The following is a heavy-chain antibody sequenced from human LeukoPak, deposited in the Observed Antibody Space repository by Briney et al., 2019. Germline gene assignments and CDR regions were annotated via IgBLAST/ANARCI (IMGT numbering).Heavy chain of an antibody. D-gene: IGHD4-23*01. Sequence: GGSLRLSCAASGFTFTTYWMSWVRQAPGKGLEWVANIKQDGSEKYYVDSVKGRFTISRDNAKNSLYPQMNSLRAEDTAVYYCARYDYGGNYDYWGQGTLVTVSS. CDR1: GFTFTTYW. CDR3: ARYDYGGNYDY. V-gene: IGHV3-7*04. J-gene: IGHJ4*02. CDR2: IKQDGSEK.